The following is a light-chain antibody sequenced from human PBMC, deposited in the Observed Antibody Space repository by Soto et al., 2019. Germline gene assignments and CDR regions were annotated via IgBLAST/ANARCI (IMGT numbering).Light chain of an antibody. CDR3: QHYTLYSAP. Sequence: DIQMTQSPSSLSASVGDRVTITCRTSQTITTSLNWYRQKPGKAPDLLIYAASSLQSGIPSRFGGRGSGTDFTLTITGLQPEDFATYFCQHYTLYSAPFGQGTRV. CDR2: AAS. CDR1: QTITTS. J-gene: IGKJ5*01. V-gene: IGKV1-39*01.